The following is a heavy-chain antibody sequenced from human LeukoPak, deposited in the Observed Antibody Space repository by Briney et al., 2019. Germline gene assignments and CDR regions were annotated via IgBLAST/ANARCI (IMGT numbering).Heavy chain of an antibody. V-gene: IGHV1-18*04. Sequence: GASVKVSCKASGYTFTTYGIGWVRQAPGQGLEWMGWISAYNGNTNYAQKFHGRVTMTTDTSTSTAYMELRSLRSDDTAVYYCARDVDDILTGYFNGFDSHYGMDVWGKGTTVTVSS. CDR2: ISAYNGNT. CDR3: ARDVDDILTGYFNGFDSHYGMDV. J-gene: IGHJ6*04. CDR1: GYTFTTYG. D-gene: IGHD3-9*01.